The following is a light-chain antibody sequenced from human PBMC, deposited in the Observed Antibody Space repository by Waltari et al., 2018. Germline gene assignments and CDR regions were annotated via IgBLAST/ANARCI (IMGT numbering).Light chain of an antibody. CDR2: HDD. CDR3: QAWDIATIV. V-gene: IGLV3-1*01. CDR1: NLGDKY. J-gene: IGLJ2*01. Sequence: SFDLTQPPSLSVSPGQPANLACPGDNLGDKYVSWYQRKAGQSPVLVIYHDDQRPSGIPARFSGSNSGNTATLTISGTQTMDEADYYCQAWDIATIVFGGGTKLTVL.